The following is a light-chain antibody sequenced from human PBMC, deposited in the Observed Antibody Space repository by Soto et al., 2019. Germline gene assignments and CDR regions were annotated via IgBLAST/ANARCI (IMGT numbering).Light chain of an antibody. Sequence: QSALTQPASVSGSPGQSITISCTGTSSDIGYYDYVSWYQQHPGKAPKLMIYEVSNRPSGVSIRFSGSKSGNTASLTISGLQTEDEADYYCSSYTTSSPLVFGTGTKVTVL. CDR3: SSYTTSSPLV. V-gene: IGLV2-14*01. CDR1: SSDIGYYDY. CDR2: EVS. J-gene: IGLJ1*01.